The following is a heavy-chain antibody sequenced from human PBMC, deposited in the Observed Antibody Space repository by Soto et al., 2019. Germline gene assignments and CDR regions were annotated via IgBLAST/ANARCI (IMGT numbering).Heavy chain of an antibody. V-gene: IGHV4-61*01. CDR2: IHDSGIA. Sequence: KSSETLSLTCTVSGGSVSSGTYYWSWIRQPPGKGLEWIGYIHDSGIANYNPSLMGRVTISADTSKNQFSLKLRSVTAADTAVYYCAREGDPRNYYYYGMDVWGQGTTVTVSS. CDR1: GGSVSSGTYY. D-gene: IGHD2-21*02. J-gene: IGHJ6*02. CDR3: AREGDPRNYYYYGMDV.